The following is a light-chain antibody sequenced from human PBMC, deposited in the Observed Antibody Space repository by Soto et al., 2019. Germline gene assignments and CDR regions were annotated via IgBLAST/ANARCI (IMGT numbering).Light chain of an antibody. V-gene: IGLV2-14*01. CDR3: SSYTSTSPLV. CDR1: NSDVGGYDF. CDR2: EVT. Sequence: QSALTQPASVSGSPGQSITIFCTGTNSDVGGYDFVSWYQQHPGKAPKLLIYEVTNRPSGVSDRFSGSKSGNTASLSIYGLQAEDEGDYYCSSYTSTSPLVFGGGTQLTVL. J-gene: IGLJ2*01.